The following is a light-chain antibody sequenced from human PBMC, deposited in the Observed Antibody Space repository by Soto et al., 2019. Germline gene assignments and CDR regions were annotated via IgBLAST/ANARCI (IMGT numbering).Light chain of an antibody. CDR2: DAS. Sequence: EIVLTQSPATLSLSPGERATLSCRASQSVSSYLAWYQQKPGQAPRLLIYDASNRATGIPARFSGSGSGTDFTLTISSLEPEDFAAYSCQQRSNWPRSSTFGQGTKLEIK. J-gene: IGKJ2*01. V-gene: IGKV3-11*01. CDR3: QQRSNWPRSST. CDR1: QSVSSY.